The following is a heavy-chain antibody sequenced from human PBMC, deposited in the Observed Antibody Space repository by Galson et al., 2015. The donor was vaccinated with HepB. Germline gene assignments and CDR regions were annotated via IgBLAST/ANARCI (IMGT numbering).Heavy chain of an antibody. D-gene: IGHD6-25*01. CDR2: IYYSGST. CDR3: ARIRGAADLDY. CDR1: GGSISSYY. V-gene: IGHV4-59*01. Sequence: QGHLQESGPGLVKPSQTLSLTCTVSGGSISSYYWSWIRQPPGKGLEWIGYIYYSGSTNYNPPLKSRVTISVDTSKNQFSLKLSSVTAADTAVYYCARIRGAADLDYWGQGTLVTVSS. J-gene: IGHJ4*02.